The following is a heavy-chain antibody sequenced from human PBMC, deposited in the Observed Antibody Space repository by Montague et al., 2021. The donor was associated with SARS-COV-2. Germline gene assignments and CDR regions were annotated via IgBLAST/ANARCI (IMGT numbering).Heavy chain of an antibody. CDR1: GVSITSDFYF. D-gene: IGHD3-3*01. V-gene: IGHV4-4*07. CDR3: ASYDFWSGYTDDL. J-gene: IGHJ5*02. Sequence: SETLSLTCTVSGVSITSDFYFWHWFPQPAGKGLEWIGRVYLLATNKYNPSLRSRLTLAFDTSKNQISLNLTSVTAADAAVYYCASYDFWSGYTDDLWGLGIRVTVSS. CDR2: VYLLATN.